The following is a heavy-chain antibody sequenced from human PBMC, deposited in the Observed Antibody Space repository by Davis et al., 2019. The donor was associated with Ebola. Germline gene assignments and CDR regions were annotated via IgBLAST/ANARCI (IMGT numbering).Heavy chain of an antibody. V-gene: IGHV1-69*13. Sequence: SVKVSCKASAGTFSSYAISWVRQPPGQGLEWMGGLIPIFGTANYAQKFQGSVTITADESTSTAYMELSSLRSDDTAVYYYARVVCSSTSSYKWSWFDPWGQGTLVTVSS. J-gene: IGHJ5*02. CDR2: LIPIFGTA. CDR3: ARVVCSSTSSYKWSWFDP. D-gene: IGHD2-2*02. CDR1: AGTFSSYA.